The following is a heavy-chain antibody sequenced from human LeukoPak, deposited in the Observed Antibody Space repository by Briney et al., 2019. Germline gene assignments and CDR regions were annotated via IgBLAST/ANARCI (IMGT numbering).Heavy chain of an antibody. CDR3: ARAYIYDYVWGSYGFDY. D-gene: IGHD3-16*01. V-gene: IGHV4-39*07. J-gene: IGHJ4*02. Sequence: PSETPSLTCTVSGGSISSSSYYWGWIRQPPGKGLEWIGSIYYSGSTYYNPSLKSRVTISVDTSKNQFSLKLSSVTAADTAVYYCARAYIYDYVWGSYGFDYWGQGTLVTVSS. CDR1: GGSISSSSYY. CDR2: IYYSGST.